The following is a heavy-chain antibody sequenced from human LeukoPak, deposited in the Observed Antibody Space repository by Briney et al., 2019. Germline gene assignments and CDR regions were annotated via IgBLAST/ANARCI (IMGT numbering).Heavy chain of an antibody. CDR3: ARGSPYCANGACFDLFDY. Sequence: PSETLSLTCSVSGGSISSGGYYWAWIRQPPGKGLEWIGTIYYSGSTYYNPSLQSRVTMSVDTSKNHFSLKLTSVTAADTGVCYCARGSPYCANGACFDLFDYWGLGTLVTVSS. D-gene: IGHD2-8*01. J-gene: IGHJ4*02. CDR2: IYYSGST. V-gene: IGHV4-39*07. CDR1: GGSISSGGYY.